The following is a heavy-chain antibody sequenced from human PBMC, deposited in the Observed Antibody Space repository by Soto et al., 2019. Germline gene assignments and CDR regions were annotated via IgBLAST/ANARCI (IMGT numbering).Heavy chain of an antibody. J-gene: IGHJ6*02. V-gene: IGHV4-30-2*01. CDR3: ARGSSSYYDYGMDV. CDR2: IYDSGST. CDR1: GDSISRGGYS. Sequence: PSETLSLTCAVSGDSISRGGYSWTWIRQPPGKALEWIGNIYDSGSTSYNPSLKSRVTMSVDTSKNQFSLRLTSVTAADTAVYFRARGSSSYYDYGMDVWGQGTTVTVSS. D-gene: IGHD6-6*01.